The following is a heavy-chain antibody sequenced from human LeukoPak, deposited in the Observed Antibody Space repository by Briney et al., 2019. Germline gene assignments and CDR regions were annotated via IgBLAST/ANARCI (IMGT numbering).Heavy chain of an antibody. CDR3: ATGTTFRGELIGVYAFDI. Sequence: GASVKVSCKASGFTFTSSAVQWVRQARGQRLEWIGWIVVGSGNTNYAQKFQERVTITRDTSTSTAYMELSSLRSEDTAVYYCATGTTFRGELIGVYAFDIWGQGTMVTVSS. J-gene: IGHJ3*02. CDR2: IVVGSGNT. CDR1: GFTFTSSA. V-gene: IGHV1-58*01. D-gene: IGHD3-16*01.